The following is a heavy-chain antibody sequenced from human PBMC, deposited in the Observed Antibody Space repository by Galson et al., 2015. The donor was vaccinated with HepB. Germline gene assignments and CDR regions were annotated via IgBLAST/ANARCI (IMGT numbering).Heavy chain of an antibody. D-gene: IGHD4-23*01. V-gene: IGHV5-51*01. CDR1: GYSFSNYW. CDR3: ARNTGNSGIHDAFNI. J-gene: IGHJ3*02. CDR2: FYPGDSDA. Sequence: QSGAEVKKPGESLKISCQASGYSFSNYWIGWVRQMPGVGLEWMGSFYPGDSDARYSPSFQGQVTISADKSRSIAYLQWSSLKASDTAMYYCARNTGNSGIHDAFNIWGQGTLVTVSS.